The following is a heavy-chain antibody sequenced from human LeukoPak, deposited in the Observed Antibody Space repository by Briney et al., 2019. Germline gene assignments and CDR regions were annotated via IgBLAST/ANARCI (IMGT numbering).Heavy chain of an antibody. J-gene: IGHJ4*02. CDR1: GGSISSGSYY. D-gene: IGHD4-11*01. CDR3: ARGRDDYDY. Sequence: SETLSLTCTVSGGSISSGSYYWSWIRQPAGKGLEWIGRIYTSGSTNYNPSLKSRVTMSVDTSKNQFSLKLSSVTAADTAVYYCARGRDDYDYWGQGTLVTVSS. CDR2: IYTSGST. V-gene: IGHV4-61*02.